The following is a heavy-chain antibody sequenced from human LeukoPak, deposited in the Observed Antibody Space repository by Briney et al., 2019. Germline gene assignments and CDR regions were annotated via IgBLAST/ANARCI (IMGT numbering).Heavy chain of an antibody. D-gene: IGHD2-2*02. Sequence: ASVKVSCKASGYTFTSYDINWVRQATGQGLEWMGWMNPNSGNTGYAQKFQGRVTMTRNTSISTAYMELSSLRSEDTAVYYCARERGCCSSTSCYTRWFDPWGQGTLVTVSS. CDR1: GYTFTSYD. J-gene: IGHJ5*02. CDR2: MNPNSGNT. V-gene: IGHV1-8*01. CDR3: ARERGCCSSTSCYTRWFDP.